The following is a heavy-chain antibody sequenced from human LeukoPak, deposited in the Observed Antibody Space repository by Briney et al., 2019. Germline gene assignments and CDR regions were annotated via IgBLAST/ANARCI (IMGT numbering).Heavy chain of an antibody. J-gene: IGHJ3*02. CDR3: ARYFESAFDI. D-gene: IGHD3-9*01. CDR2: IYYSGST. Sequence: SETLSLTCTVSGGSISSYYWSWIRQPPGKGLEWIGYIYYSGSTNYNPSLKSRVTISVDTSKNQFPLKLSSVTAADTAVYYCARYFESAFDIWGQGTMVTVSS. CDR1: GGSISSYY. V-gene: IGHV4-59*01.